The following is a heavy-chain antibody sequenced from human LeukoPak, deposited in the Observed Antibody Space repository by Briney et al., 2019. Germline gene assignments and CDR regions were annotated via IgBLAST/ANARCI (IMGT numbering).Heavy chain of an antibody. J-gene: IGHJ4*02. CDR3: ARDMEATIHYFDY. CDR1: GGSISSGSYY. Sequence: SETLSLTCTVSGGSISSGSYYWGWIRQPPGKGLEWIGSIYYSGSTYYNPSLKSRVTMSVDTSKKQFSLKLGSVTAADTAVYYCARDMEATIHYFDYWGQGALVTVSS. CDR2: IYYSGST. V-gene: IGHV4-39*07. D-gene: IGHD5-12*01.